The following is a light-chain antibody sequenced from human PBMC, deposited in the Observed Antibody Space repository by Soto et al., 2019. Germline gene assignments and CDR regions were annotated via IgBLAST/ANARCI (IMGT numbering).Light chain of an antibody. J-gene: IGKJ5*01. CDR1: QTVSRH. Sequence: EIVMTQSPGTLSVSPGERSTLSCRASQTVSRHLAWYQQKPGQAPRLLIFGASTRATGIPDRFSGSGSGTEFTLTISSLQSEDFAVYYCQQYNNWPPITFGQGTRLEIK. V-gene: IGKV3-15*01. CDR3: QQYNNWPPIT. CDR2: GAS.